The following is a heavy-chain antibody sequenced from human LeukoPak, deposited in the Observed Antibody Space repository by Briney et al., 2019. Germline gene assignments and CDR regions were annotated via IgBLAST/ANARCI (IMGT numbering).Heavy chain of an antibody. V-gene: IGHV3-48*04. Sequence: GGSLRLSCAASGFTFSSYSMNWARQAPGKGLEWVSSISSTGGTTYYADSVKGRFSISRDNAKNSLYLQMNSLRAEDTVVYYCARTGYSSSWFPYYMDVWGKGTTVTVSS. CDR3: ARTGYSSSWFPYYMDV. CDR1: GFTFSSYS. J-gene: IGHJ6*03. D-gene: IGHD6-13*01. CDR2: ISSTGGTT.